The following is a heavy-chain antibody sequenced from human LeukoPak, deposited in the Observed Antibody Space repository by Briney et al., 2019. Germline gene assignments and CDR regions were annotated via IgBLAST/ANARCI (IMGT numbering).Heavy chain of an antibody. D-gene: IGHD6-19*01. CDR3: AREYSSGWYGHFDY. Sequence: GGSLRLSCAASGFTFSTYEMNWVRRAPGKGVEWVSYISSSGDTIYYADSVKGRFTISRDNAKNSLYLQMNSLRAEDTAVYYCAREYSSGWYGHFDYWGQGTLVTVSS. CDR1: GFTFSTYE. CDR2: ISSSGDTI. V-gene: IGHV3-48*03. J-gene: IGHJ4*02.